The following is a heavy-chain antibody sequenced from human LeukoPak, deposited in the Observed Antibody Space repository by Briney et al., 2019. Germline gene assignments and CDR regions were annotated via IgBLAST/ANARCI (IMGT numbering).Heavy chain of an antibody. Sequence: SETLSLTCTVSGGSISSYYWSWIRQPPGKGLEWIGYIYYSGSTNYNPSLKSRVTISVDTSKNQFSLKLSSVTAADTAVYYCARDNSVRDEAWWFNPWGQGTLVTASS. D-gene: IGHD5-24*01. CDR2: IYYSGST. V-gene: IGHV4-59*01. CDR3: ARDNSVRDEAWWFNP. J-gene: IGHJ5*02. CDR1: GGSISSYY.